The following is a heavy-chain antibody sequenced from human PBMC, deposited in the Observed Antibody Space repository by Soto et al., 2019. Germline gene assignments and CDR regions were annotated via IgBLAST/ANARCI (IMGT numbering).Heavy chain of an antibody. J-gene: IGHJ4*02. CDR2: ISGSGGST. D-gene: IGHD3-16*01. Sequence: EVQLLESGGGLIQPGGSLRLSCAVSGFTFSSYAMSWVRQAPGQGLEWVSAISGSGGSTYYAGSVKGRFTTSRDNSKNQVYLEMNSLRGEDTAVYYCAREVHWSLKAYDYWGQGTLVTVSS. CDR1: GFTFSSYA. CDR3: AREVHWSLKAYDY. V-gene: IGHV3-23*01.